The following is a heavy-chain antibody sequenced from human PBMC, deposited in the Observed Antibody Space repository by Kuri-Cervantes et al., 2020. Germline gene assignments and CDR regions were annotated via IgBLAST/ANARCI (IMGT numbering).Heavy chain of an antibody. CDR1: SSSISSGF. J-gene: IGHJ4*02. CDR3: ARAGVTPLADY. D-gene: IGHD2-21*02. CDR2: ISGTGTTI. Sequence: GGSLRLSCSVSSSSISSGFYWGWVRQAPGKGLEWLSYISGTGTTIYYADSAKGRFTISRDNARNSLYLQMNSLRADDTAVYYCARAGVTPLADYWGQGTLVTVSS. V-gene: IGHV3-11*04.